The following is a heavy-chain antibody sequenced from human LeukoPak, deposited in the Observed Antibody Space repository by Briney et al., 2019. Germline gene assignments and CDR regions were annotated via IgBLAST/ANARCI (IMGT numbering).Heavy chain of an antibody. CDR1: GGTFSSYA. D-gene: IGHD2-2*01. CDR2: IIPIFGTA. J-gene: IGHJ4*02. CDR3: ASPLKYRSSTSCPFDY. Sequence: SVKVSCKASGGTFSSYAISWVRQAPGQGLEWMGGIIPIFGTANYAQKFQGRVTITADKSTSTAYMELSSLRSEDTAVYYCASPLKYRSSTSCPFDYWGQGTLVTVSS. V-gene: IGHV1-69*06.